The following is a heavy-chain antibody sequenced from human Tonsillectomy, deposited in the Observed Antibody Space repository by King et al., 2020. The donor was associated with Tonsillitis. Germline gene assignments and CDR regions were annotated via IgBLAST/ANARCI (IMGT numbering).Heavy chain of an antibody. CDR1: GGSISTGSYY. Sequence: QLQESGPGLVKPSQTLSLTCTVSGGSISTGSYYWSWIRQPAGRGLEWIGRIYTSGSTSYNPSLKSRVTISVDTSKNQFSLKLSSVTAADTAVYYCARELPVAVDYWGQGTLVTVSS. D-gene: IGHD6-19*01. V-gene: IGHV4-61*02. CDR2: IYTSGST. J-gene: IGHJ4*02. CDR3: ARELPVAVDY.